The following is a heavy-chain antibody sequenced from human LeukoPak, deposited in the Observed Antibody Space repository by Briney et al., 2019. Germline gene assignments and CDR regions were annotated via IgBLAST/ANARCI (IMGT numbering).Heavy chain of an antibody. Sequence: GESLRLSCAASGFTVRSNYMIWVRQAPGKGLEWVSVIYSGGSTYYADSVKGRFTISRDNSKNTLYLQMNSLRADDTAVYYCARVAAAGPFDYWGQGTLVTVSS. CDR1: GFTVRSNY. V-gene: IGHV3-66*01. D-gene: IGHD6-13*01. J-gene: IGHJ4*02. CDR2: IYSGGST. CDR3: ARVAAAGPFDY.